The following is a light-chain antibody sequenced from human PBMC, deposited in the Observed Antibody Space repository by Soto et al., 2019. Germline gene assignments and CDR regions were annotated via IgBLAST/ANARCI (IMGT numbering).Light chain of an antibody. J-gene: IGKJ2*01. CDR3: QQYGSSYT. V-gene: IGKV3-20*01. Sequence: EIVLTQSPGTLSLSPGERATLSCRASQSVSSSYLAWYQQKTGQAPRLLIYGASSSATGIPDRFSGSGSGTDFTLTISRLEPEDFAVYYCQQYGSSYTFGQGTKLEIK. CDR2: GAS. CDR1: QSVSSSY.